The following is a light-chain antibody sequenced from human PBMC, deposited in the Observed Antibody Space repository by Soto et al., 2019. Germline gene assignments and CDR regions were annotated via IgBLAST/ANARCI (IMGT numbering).Light chain of an antibody. Sequence: ASRTACIERRYTITCGASQTISSWLAWYQQKPGKAPKLLIYKASTLKSGVPSRFSGSGSGTELTLTISSLQPDDFVPYYSQLPTSLLVAFAEGTRLEIK. V-gene: IGKV1-5*03. CDR1: QTISSW. CDR2: KAS. CDR3: QLPTSLLVA. J-gene: IGKJ5*01.